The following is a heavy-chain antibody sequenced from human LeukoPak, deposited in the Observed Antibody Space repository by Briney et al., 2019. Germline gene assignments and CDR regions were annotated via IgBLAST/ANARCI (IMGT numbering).Heavy chain of an antibody. CDR1: GFTFSSYA. D-gene: IGHD3-3*01. V-gene: IGHV3-30-3*01. CDR2: ISYDGSNK. J-gene: IGHJ6*02. CDR3: ASGRITIFGVVIKGYYYGMDV. Sequence: GGSLRLSCAASGFTFSSYAMHWVRQAPGKGLEWVAVISYDGSNKYYADSVKGRFTISRDNSKNTLYLQMNSLRAEDTAVYYCASGRITIFGVVIKGYYYGMDVWGQGTTVTVS.